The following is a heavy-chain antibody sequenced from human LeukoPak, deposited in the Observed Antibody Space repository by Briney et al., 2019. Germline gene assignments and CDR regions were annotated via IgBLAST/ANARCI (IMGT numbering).Heavy chain of an antibody. D-gene: IGHD5-12*01. CDR3: ARESRRGYDWDY. V-gene: IGHV1-69*04. CDR1: GGTFSSYA. Sequence: SVKLSCNASGGTFSSYATSWVRQAPGQGLGWMGRIIPIFGIGNYAQKFQGRVTITADKSTSTAYMELSSLISEDTAVYYCARESRRGYDWDYWGQGTLVTVSS. J-gene: IGHJ4*02. CDR2: IIPIFGIG.